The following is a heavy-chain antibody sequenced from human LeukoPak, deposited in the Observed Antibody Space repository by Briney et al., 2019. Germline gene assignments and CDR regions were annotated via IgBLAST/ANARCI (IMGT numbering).Heavy chain of an antibody. D-gene: IGHD3-10*01. CDR2: DYCGGNT. J-gene: IGHJ4*02. V-gene: IGHV4-61*01. CDR3: ARDHFGSLDS. Sequence: PSETLSLTCTVSGFSFTTDSYCWGWIRQPPGKGLEWIGYDYCGGNTNYDPSLKRRVTISVDTSKNQFSLTLTSVAAADTAVYFCARDHFGSLDSWGQGILVTVSS. CDR1: GFSFTTDSYC.